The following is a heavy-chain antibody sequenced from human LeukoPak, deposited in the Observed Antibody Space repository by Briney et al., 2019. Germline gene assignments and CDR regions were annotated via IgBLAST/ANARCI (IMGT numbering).Heavy chain of an antibody. J-gene: IGHJ4*02. CDR1: GYTFSTYD. V-gene: IGHV1-8*02. CDR2: MNPNSANT. Sequence: ASVRVSCKPSGYTFSTYDINWLRQAAGQGLGWMGWMNPNSANTGFAQKFQGRAAITRDTTTATAYLELSGLTSEDTAVYYCARAIRYQLLSDYWGQGTLVTVSS. D-gene: IGHD2-2*01. CDR3: ARAIRYQLLSDY.